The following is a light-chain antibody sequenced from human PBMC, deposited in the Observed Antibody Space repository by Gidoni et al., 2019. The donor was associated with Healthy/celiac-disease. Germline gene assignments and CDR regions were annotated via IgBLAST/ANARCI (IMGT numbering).Light chain of an antibody. J-gene: IGKJ1*01. Sequence: DIQMTQSPSSLSASVGDRVTITCRASQSISSYLNWYQQKPGKATKLLIYAASSLQSGVPSSFSGSGSGTDFTLTISSLQPEDVATYYCQQSYSTPRTFGQGTKVEIK. CDR3: QQSYSTPRT. CDR1: QSISSY. V-gene: IGKV1-39*01. CDR2: AAS.